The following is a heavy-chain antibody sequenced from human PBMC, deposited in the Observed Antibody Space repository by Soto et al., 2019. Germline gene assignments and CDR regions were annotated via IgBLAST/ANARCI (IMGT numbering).Heavy chain of an antibody. CDR2: IYHSGST. V-gene: IGHV4-4*02. J-gene: IGHJ3*02. Sequence: QVQLQESGPGLVKPSGTLSLTCAVSSGSISSSNWWSWVRQPPGKGLEWIGEIYHSGSTNYNPSLKSRVTISVDKSKNQFSLKLSSVTAADTAVYYCASRQLVSLHQHDAFDSWGQGTMVTVSS. CDR1: SGSISSSNW. D-gene: IGHD6-13*01. CDR3: ASRQLVSLHQHDAFDS.